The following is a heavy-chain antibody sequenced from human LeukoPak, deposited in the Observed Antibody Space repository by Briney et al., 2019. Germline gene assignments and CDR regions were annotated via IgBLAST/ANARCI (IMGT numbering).Heavy chain of an antibody. V-gene: IGHV5-51*01. CDR3: ARSCSGGSCYSLYGMDV. J-gene: IGHJ6*02. D-gene: IGHD2-15*01. Sequence: GESLKISCKGSGYSFTSYWIGWVRQMPGKGLEWMGIIYPGDSDNRYSPSFQGQVTISADKSYSTAYLQWSSLKASDTATYYCARSCSGGSCYSLYGMDVWGQRTTVTVSS. CDR1: GYSFTSYW. CDR2: IYPGDSDN.